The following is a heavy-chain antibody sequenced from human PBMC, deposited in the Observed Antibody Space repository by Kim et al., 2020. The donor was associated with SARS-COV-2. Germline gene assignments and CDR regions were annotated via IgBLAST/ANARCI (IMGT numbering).Heavy chain of an antibody. CDR2: IYYSGST. D-gene: IGHD6-13*01. CDR3: AKGGGSWSTPASYFQH. V-gene: IGHV4-59*01. J-gene: IGHJ1*01. Sequence: SETLSLTCTVSGGSITSYYWSWIRQPPGKGLEWIGYIYYSGSTNFNPSLKSRVTISVDTSKNQFSLKLSSVTAAETAVYYCAKGGGSWSTPASYFQHWG. CDR1: GGSITSYY.